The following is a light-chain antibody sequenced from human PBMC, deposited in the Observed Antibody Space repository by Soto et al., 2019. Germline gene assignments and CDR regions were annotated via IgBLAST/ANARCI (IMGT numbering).Light chain of an antibody. Sequence: QPVLSQPPSASGTPGQRVTISCSGSRSNIGSNTVNWYQQLPGTAPKLLIYSNNQRPSGVPDRFSGSKSGTSASLAVRGLQSEDEADYYCAAWDDSLNGHVVFGGGTKLTVL. CDR2: SNN. CDR3: AAWDDSLNGHVV. CDR1: RSNIGSNT. J-gene: IGLJ2*01. V-gene: IGLV1-44*01.